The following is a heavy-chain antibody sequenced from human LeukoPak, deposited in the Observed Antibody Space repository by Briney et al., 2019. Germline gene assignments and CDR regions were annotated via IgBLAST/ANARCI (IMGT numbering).Heavy chain of an antibody. V-gene: IGHV1-46*01. CDR3: PRGGDAWGYSNRVRTDP. CDR1: GYTFTSYY. J-gene: IGHJ5*02. D-gene: IGHD6-13*01. Sequence: ASVKVSCKASGYTFTSYYMHWVRQAPGQGLEYMGIINSSGGSTSYAQKFQGRVTMTRDMSTSTVYMELSSLRFEDTAVYYCPRGGDAWGYSNRVRTDPWGQGTLVTVSS. CDR2: INSSGGST.